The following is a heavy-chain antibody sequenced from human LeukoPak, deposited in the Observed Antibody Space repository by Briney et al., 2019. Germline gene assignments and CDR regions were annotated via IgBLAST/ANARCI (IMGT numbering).Heavy chain of an antibody. V-gene: IGHV4-34*01. J-gene: IGHJ4*02. D-gene: IGHD3-22*01. CDR2: INHSGST. CDR1: GGSFSGYY. Sequence: SETLTLTCAAYGGSFSGYYWSWIRQPPGKGLEWIGEINHSGSTNYNPSLKSRVTISVDTSKNQFSLKLSSVTAADTAVYYCARYYYDSSGYWYFDYWGQGTLVTVSS. CDR3: ARYYYDSSGYWYFDY.